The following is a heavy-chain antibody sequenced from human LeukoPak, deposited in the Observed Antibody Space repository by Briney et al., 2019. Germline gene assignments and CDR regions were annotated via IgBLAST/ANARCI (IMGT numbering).Heavy chain of an antibody. D-gene: IGHD2-15*01. CDR3: ARQYCSGGSCYASFDY. Sequence: AGESLKISCKGSGYSFTSYWIGWVRQMPGKGLEWMGIIYPGDSDTRYSPSFQGQVTISADKSISTAYLQWSSLKASDTAMYYCARQYCSGGSCYASFDYWGQGTLVTVSS. CDR1: GYSFTSYW. V-gene: IGHV5-51*01. CDR2: IYPGDSDT. J-gene: IGHJ4*02.